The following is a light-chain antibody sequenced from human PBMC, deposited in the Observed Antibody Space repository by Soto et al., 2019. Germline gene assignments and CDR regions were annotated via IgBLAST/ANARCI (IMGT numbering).Light chain of an antibody. V-gene: IGLV2-14*01. CDR3: TSYTSNSVV. J-gene: IGLJ2*01. Sequence: QSALTQPASVSGSPGQSITISCTGTSGDVGGYNYVSWYQHYPGKAPKLIIYEVTNRPSGGSTRFSGSKSGNTACLAISGLQAEDEADYYCTSYTSNSVVFGGGTKLTVL. CDR1: SGDVGGYNY. CDR2: EVT.